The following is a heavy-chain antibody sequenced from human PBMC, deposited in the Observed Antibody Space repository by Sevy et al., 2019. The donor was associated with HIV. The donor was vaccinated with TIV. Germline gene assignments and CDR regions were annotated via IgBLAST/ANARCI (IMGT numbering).Heavy chain of an antibody. J-gene: IGHJ5*02. CDR1: GGTFSNHI. V-gene: IGHV1-69*13. Sequence: ASVKVSCQTSGGTFSNHIINWVRQAPGHEFEWVGGILPIFGTTNYAQKFRGRVTFIADDSTSTVYMQLSSLRSDDTAVYYCARCMASAMTNWFDPWGQGTLVTVSS. CDR3: ARCMASAMTNWFDP. CDR2: ILPIFGTT. D-gene: IGHD5-18*01.